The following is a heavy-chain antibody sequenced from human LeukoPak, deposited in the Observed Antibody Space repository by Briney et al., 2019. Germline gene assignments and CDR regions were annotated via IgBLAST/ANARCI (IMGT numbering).Heavy chain of an antibody. V-gene: IGHV1-2*04. D-gene: IGHD6-13*01. CDR1: GYTFTGYY. J-gene: IGHJ5*02. CDR2: INPNSGDT. CDR3: AREGVAAADTNWFDP. Sequence: ASVKVSCKASGYTFTGYYMHWVRQAPGQGLEWMGWINPNSGDTNYAQKFQGWVTMTRDTSISTACMELSRLTSYDTAVYYCAREGVAAADTNWFDPWGQGTLVTVSS.